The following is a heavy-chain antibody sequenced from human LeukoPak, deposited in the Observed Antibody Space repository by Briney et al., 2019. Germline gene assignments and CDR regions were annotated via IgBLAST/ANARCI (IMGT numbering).Heavy chain of an antibody. J-gene: IGHJ4*02. CDR1: GGSFSGYY. D-gene: IGHD3-22*01. V-gene: IGHV4-34*01. Sequence: SETLSLTCAVYGGSFSGYYWSWIRQPPGKGLEWIGEINHSGSTNYNPSLKSRVTISVDTSKNQLSLKLSSVTAADTAVYYCARVKWLSYFDYWGQGTLVTVSS. CDR2: INHSGST. CDR3: ARVKWLSYFDY.